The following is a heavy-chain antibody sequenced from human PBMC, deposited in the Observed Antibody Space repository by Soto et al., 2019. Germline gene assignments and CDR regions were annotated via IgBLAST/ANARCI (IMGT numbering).Heavy chain of an antibody. CDR3: ARAPPYYDFWSGYSNWFDP. D-gene: IGHD3-3*01. Sequence: QVQLVQSGAEVKKPGASVKVSCKASGYTFTSYGISWVRQAPGQGLEWMGWISAYNGNTNSAQKLQGRVTMTTDTSTSTAYMELRSLRSDDTAVYYCARAPPYYDFWSGYSNWFDPWGQGTLVTVSS. J-gene: IGHJ5*02. CDR2: ISAYNGNT. V-gene: IGHV1-18*01. CDR1: GYTFTSYG.